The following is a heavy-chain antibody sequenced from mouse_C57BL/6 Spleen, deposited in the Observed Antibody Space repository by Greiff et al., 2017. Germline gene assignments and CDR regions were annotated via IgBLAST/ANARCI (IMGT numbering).Heavy chain of an antibody. D-gene: IGHD1-1*01. J-gene: IGHJ4*01. CDR3: ARHGDYGRPMDY. Sequence: VKLVESGPGLVAPSQSLSITCTVSGFSLTSYGVHWVRQPPGKGLEWLVVIWSDGSTTYNSALKSRLSISKDNSKSQVFLKMNSHQTDDTAMYYCARHGDYGRPMDYWGQGTSVTVSS. V-gene: IGHV2-6-1*01. CDR1: GFSLTSYG. CDR2: IWSDGST.